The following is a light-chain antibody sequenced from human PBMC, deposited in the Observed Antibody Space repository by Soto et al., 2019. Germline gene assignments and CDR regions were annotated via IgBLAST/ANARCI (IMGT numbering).Light chain of an antibody. V-gene: IGLV1-51*01. CDR2: DNN. Sequence: QSVLTQPPSVSAAPGQTVTISCSGSRFNIGNYYVSWYQQVPGTAPKLLIYDNNKRPSGTPDRFSGSKSGTSATLGITGLQTGDEADYYCGTWDNSLSVVVFGGGTKLTVL. CDR3: GTWDNSLSVVV. CDR1: RFNIGNYY. J-gene: IGLJ2*01.